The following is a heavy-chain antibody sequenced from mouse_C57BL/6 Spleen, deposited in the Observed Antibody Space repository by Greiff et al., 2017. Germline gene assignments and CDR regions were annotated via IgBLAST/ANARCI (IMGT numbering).Heavy chain of an antibody. CDR3: ARPFITTVVAPMDY. CDR2: ISSGGSYT. CDR1: GFTFSSYG. V-gene: IGHV5-6*01. J-gene: IGHJ4*01. D-gene: IGHD1-1*01. Sequence: EVQLVESGGDLVKPGGSLKLSCAASGFTFSSYGMSWVRQTPDKRLEWVATISSGGSYTYYPDSVKGRFTISRDNAKNTLYLQMSSLKSEDTAMYYCARPFITTVVAPMDYWGQGTSVTVSS.